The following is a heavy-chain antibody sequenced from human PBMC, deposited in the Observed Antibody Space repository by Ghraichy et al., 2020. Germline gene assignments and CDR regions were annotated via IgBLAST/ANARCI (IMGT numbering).Heavy chain of an antibody. V-gene: IGHV2-5*01. Sequence: SGPTLVKPTQTLTLTCTFSGFSLTTSGVGVGWIRQPPGKALEWLSLTYSNDNKLYSPSLKSRLTITKDTSKNQVVLTMTNMDPVDTATYYCAHSSVPGNDLISQFDYWGQGIVVTVSS. CDR3: AHSSVPGNDLISQFDY. CDR2: TYSNDNK. J-gene: IGHJ4*02. CDR1: GFSLTTSGVG. D-gene: IGHD1-1*01.